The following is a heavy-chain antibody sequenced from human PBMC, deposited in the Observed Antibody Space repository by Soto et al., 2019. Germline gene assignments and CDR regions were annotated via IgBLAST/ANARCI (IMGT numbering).Heavy chain of an antibody. D-gene: IGHD6-13*01. CDR3: AKAYTDSWTNASLDS. V-gene: IGHV3-23*01. CDR1: GFSFSSYA. Sequence: GGSLRLSCAASGFSFSSYAMNWVRQAPGKGLEWVSGIRSTGDHSYYAESVKGRFTISRDNSKNTLYLQMNSLRAEDSAVYYCAKAYTDSWTNASLDSWGQGTLVTVSS. J-gene: IGHJ4*02. CDR2: IRSTGDHS.